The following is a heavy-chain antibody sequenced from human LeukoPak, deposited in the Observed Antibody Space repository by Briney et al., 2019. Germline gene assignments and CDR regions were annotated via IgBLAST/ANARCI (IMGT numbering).Heavy chain of an antibody. Sequence: PSETLSLTCTVSGGSVSSGSYYWSWIRQPPGKGLEWIGYIYYSGSTNYNPSLKSRVTISVDTSKNQFSLKLSSVTAADTAVYYCVRALMPRTYFDYWGQGTLVTVSS. CDR1: GGSVSSGSYY. V-gene: IGHV4-61*01. CDR2: IYYSGST. J-gene: IGHJ4*02. D-gene: IGHD2-2*01. CDR3: VRALMPRTYFDY.